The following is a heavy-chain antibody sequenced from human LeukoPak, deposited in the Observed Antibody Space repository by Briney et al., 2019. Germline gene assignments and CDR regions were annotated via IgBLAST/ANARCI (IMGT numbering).Heavy chain of an antibody. CDR2: IYYSGST. V-gene: IGHV4-59*01. CDR1: GGSISSYY. J-gene: IGHJ4*02. D-gene: IGHD2-15*01. Sequence: PSETLSLTCTVSGGSISSYYWSWIRQPPGKGLEWIGYIYYSGSTNYNPSLKSRVTISVDTSKNQFSLKLSSVTAADTAVYYCARGAGYCSGGSCYWDYWGQGTLVTVSS. CDR3: ARGAGYCSGGSCYWDY.